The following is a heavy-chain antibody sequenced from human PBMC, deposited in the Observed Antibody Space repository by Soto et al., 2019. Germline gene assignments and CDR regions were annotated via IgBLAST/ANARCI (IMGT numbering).Heavy chain of an antibody. V-gene: IGHV4-30-4*01. CDR1: GDSISSADYY. J-gene: IGHJ6*02. D-gene: IGHD1-1*01. CDR3: ARDLWVEPELYYYGMDV. Sequence: SETLSLTCTVSGDSISSADYYWSWIRQTPGKGLEWIGHIFYSGTTYYNPSLKSRLTISVDTSKNHFSLRLTSVTAADTAVYYCARDLWVEPELYYYGMDVWAQGTTVPVSS. CDR2: IFYSGTT.